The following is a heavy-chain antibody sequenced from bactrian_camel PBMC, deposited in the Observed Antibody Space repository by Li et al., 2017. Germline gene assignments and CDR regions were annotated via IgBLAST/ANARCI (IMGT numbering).Heavy chain of an antibody. D-gene: IGHD3*01. V-gene: IGHV3S53*01. CDR3: AADSPTARADVRTLYAMY. Sequence: HVQLVESGGGLAQTGGSLKLPCAVSTFSVRCMAWFRQVGGKGRERVAVIDSDGVTSYAESVKGRFTISKANAKDTLYLQMNNLEPEDTAVYYCAADSPTARADVRTLYAMYLGQGTQVTVS. J-gene: IGHJ4*01. CDR1: TFSVRC. CDR2: IDSDGVT.